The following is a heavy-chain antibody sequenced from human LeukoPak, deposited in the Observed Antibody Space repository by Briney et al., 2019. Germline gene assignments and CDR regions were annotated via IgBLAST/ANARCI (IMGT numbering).Heavy chain of an antibody. Sequence: PGGSLRLSCAASGFTVSSNYMSWVRQAPGKGLEWVSVIYSGGSTYYADSVKGRFTISRDNAKNTLYLQMNSLRAEDTAVYYCARDPYYDFWSGYPHYGMDVWGQGTTVTVSS. J-gene: IGHJ6*02. V-gene: IGHV3-66*01. CDR3: ARDPYYDFWSGYPHYGMDV. CDR1: GFTVSSNY. D-gene: IGHD3-3*01. CDR2: IYSGGST.